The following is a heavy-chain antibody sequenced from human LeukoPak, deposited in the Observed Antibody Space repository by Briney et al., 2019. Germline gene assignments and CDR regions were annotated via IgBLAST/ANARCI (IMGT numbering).Heavy chain of an antibody. D-gene: IGHD1-26*01. CDR1: GGSISTYY. CDR2: IYYRGIT. V-gene: IGHV4-59*08. CDR3: ARYGRLRSSQSNWFDP. J-gene: IGHJ5*02. Sequence: PSETLSPTCTVSGGSISTYYWSWIRQPPGKGLEWIGYIYYRGITNYSPSLKSRVTMSVDTSKNQFTLKVNSVTAADTAVYYCARYGRLRSSQSNWFDPWGRGTLVTVSS.